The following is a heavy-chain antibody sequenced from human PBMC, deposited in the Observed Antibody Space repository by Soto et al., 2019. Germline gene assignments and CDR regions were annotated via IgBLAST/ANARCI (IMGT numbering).Heavy chain of an antibody. J-gene: IGHJ4*02. Sequence: ASVKVSCKASGFTFTSYAITWVRQAPGQGLEWMGWISAYNGNTNYAQNLQGRVTMTTDSSTSTAYMELGSLTSDDTAVYYCVRLGRDGYFDYWGQGTLVTVSS. CDR3: VRLGRDGYFDY. D-gene: IGHD6-19*01. CDR2: ISAYNGNT. V-gene: IGHV1-18*01. CDR1: GFTFTSYA.